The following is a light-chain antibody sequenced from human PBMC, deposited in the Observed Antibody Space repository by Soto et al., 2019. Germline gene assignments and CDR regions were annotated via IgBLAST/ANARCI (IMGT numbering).Light chain of an antibody. CDR3: ATWNDGVFV. CDR1: TSNIGRST. V-gene: IGLV1-44*01. CDR2: SNT. J-gene: IGLJ1*01. Sequence: QSVLTQPPSASGTPGQRVTISWSGSTSNIGRSTVSWYQQFPGAAPKLLIYSNTQRPLGVPVRFSGSKSDTSASLAISGLQSEDEADYYCATWNDGVFVFGIGTKVTVL.